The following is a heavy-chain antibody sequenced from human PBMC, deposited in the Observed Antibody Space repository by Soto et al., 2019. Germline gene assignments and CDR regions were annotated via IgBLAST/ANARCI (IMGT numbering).Heavy chain of an antibody. CDR1: GFTFSGYS. CDR3: ARELRSEDAFDI. CDR2: ISSSSSYI. J-gene: IGHJ3*02. V-gene: IGHV3-21*01. D-gene: IGHD2-15*01. Sequence: GGSLRLSCAASGFTFSGYSMNWVRQAPGKGLEWVSSISSSSSYIYYADSVKGRFTISRDNAKNSLYLQMNSLRAEDTAVYYCARELRSEDAFDIWGQGTMVTVSS.